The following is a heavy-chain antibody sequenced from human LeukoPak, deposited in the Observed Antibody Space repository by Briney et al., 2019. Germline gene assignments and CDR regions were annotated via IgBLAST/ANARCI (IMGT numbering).Heavy chain of an antibody. Sequence: TGGSLRLSCAASGFTFTNFGMSWVRQAPGKGLEWVSTISGSDDNTYYADSVKGRFTISRDISKNTLYLQMNSLRADDTAVYYCANDFDHWGQGTLVTVSS. CDR1: GFTFTNFG. CDR3: ANDFDH. J-gene: IGHJ4*02. V-gene: IGHV3-23*01. CDR2: ISGSDDNT.